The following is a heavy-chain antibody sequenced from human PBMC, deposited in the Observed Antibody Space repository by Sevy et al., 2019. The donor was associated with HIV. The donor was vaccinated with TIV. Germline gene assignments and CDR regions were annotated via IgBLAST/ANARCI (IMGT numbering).Heavy chain of an antibody. J-gene: IGHJ4*02. CDR3: AGENAWGRXXX. CDR1: GGXITSLY. Sequence: SETLSLTCTVSGGXITSLYWNWIRQPPGKGLEWIANIYYNGHINYNPSLKSRVTLSLDTSKNQFSLRLSSVTAADTAMYYCAGENAWGRXXXXGQGTLVTVSS. D-gene: IGHD3-16*01. V-gene: IGHV4-59*08. CDR2: IYYNGHI.